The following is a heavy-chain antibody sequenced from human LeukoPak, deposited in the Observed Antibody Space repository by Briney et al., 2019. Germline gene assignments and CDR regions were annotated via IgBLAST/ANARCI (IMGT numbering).Heavy chain of an antibody. J-gene: IGHJ3*02. CDR1: GGTFSSYA. CDR2: IIPIFGTA. V-gene: IGHV1-69*05. D-gene: IGHD1-26*01. CDR3: ARAPYSGSYRSGAFDI. Sequence: SVKVSCKASGGTFSSYAISWVRQAPGRGLEWMGRIIPIFGTANYAQKFQGRVTITTDESTSTAYMELSSLRSEDTAVYYCARAPYSGSYRSGAFDIWGQGTMVTVSS.